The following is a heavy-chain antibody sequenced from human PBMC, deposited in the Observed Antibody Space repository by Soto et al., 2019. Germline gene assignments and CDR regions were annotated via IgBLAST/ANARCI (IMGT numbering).Heavy chain of an antibody. CDR1: GYTFTAYG. D-gene: IGHD2-21*02. Sequence: QVQLVQSGSEVKKPGASVKVSCKASGYTFTAYGFNWVRQAPGQGLEWMGWISVYTGNTNYAQNLQVRVTMTTDTSTCTAYMELRGLRSDDTAVYYCARGRAYCGGDCYLLDYWGQGTPVTVSS. J-gene: IGHJ4*02. V-gene: IGHV1-18*01. CDR2: ISVYTGNT. CDR3: ARGRAYCGGDCYLLDY.